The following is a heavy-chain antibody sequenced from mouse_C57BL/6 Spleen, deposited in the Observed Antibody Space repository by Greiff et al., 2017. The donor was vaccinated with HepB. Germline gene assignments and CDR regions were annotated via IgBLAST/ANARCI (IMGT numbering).Heavy chain of an antibody. J-gene: IGHJ4*01. V-gene: IGHV1-54*01. Sequence: VQLQQSGAELVRPGTSVKVSCKASGYAFTNYLIEWVKQRPGQGLEWIGVINPGSGGTNYNEKFKGKATLTADKSSSTAYMQLSSLTSEDSAVYFCARDDYDASYAMDYWGQGTSVTVSS. CDR2: INPGSGGT. D-gene: IGHD2-4*01. CDR1: GYAFTNYL. CDR3: ARDDYDASYAMDY.